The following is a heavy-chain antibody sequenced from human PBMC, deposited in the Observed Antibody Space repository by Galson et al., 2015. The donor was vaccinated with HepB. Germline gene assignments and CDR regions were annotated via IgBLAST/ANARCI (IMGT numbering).Heavy chain of an antibody. CDR2: ISAYDRYT. J-gene: IGHJ5*02. V-gene: IGHV1-18*01. CDR3: ARGALVAVVDATQNNWFDP. D-gene: IGHD2-15*01. CDR1: VYTFSTYC. Sequence: SVKVSCKASVYTFSTYCITWVRRAPGQGLEWMGWISAYDRYTNYAQKFQGRVTMTTDTSTTTAYMELRSLRSDDTAVYYCARGALVAVVDATQNNWFDPWGQGTLVTVSS.